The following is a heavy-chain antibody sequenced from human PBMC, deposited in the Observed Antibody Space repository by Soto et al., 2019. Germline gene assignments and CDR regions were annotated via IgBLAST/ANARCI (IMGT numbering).Heavy chain of an antibody. J-gene: IGHJ6*02. D-gene: IGHD3-10*01. CDR1: GFTFSSYA. CDR2: ISGSGGST. V-gene: IGHV3-23*01. Sequence: GGSLRLSCAASGFTFSSYAMSWVRQAPGKGLEWVSAISGSGGSTYYADSVKGRFTISRDNSKNTLYLQMNSLRADDTAVYYCAKDLRFGELPGYYYGMDVWGQGTTVTVSS. CDR3: AKDLRFGELPGYYYGMDV.